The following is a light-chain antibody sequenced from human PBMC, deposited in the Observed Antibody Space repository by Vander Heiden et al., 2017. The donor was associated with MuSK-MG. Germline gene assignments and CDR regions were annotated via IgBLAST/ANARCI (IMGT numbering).Light chain of an antibody. V-gene: IGKV1-39*01. CDR2: AAS. J-gene: IGKJ2*01. CDR3: QQTYRDPYT. Sequence: IHLTHSPSSLSASVGDRVTITCRASQSISNHLNWYQQKPGKAPNLLIYAASSLQGGVPSRFSGSGGGTDFTLTISSLQPEDFAGYYCQQTYRDPYTFGQGTELEIK. CDR1: QSISNH.